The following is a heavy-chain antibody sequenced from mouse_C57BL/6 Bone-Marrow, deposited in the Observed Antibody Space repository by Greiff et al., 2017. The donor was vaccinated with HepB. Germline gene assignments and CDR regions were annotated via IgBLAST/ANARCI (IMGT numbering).Heavy chain of an antibody. Sequence: EVQGVESGGGLVKPGGSLKLSCAASGFTFSSYAMSWVRQTPEKRLEWVATISDGGSYTYYPDNVKGRFTISRDNAKNNLYLQMSHLKSEDTAMYYCARDTTTVVAGNAMDYWGQGTSVTVSS. J-gene: IGHJ4*01. CDR1: GFTFSSYA. CDR2: ISDGGSYT. V-gene: IGHV5-4*01. D-gene: IGHD1-1*01. CDR3: ARDTTTVVAGNAMDY.